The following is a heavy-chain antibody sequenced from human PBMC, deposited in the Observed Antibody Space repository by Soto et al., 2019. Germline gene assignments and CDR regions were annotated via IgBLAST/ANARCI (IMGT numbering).Heavy chain of an antibody. Sequence: QVQLVQSGAEVKKPGASVKVSCKASGYTFTSNDIYWLRQASGQGPEWMGWMNPKTGDSNSAQKFQGRLRMTRNTSTNTAYMELSSLTSEDTAVYYCARGRPAGGIKRSWFDPWGQGTLVTVST. J-gene: IGHJ5*02. CDR3: ARGRPAGGIKRSWFDP. D-gene: IGHD1-1*01. CDR1: GYTFTSND. CDR2: MNPKTGDS. V-gene: IGHV1-8*01.